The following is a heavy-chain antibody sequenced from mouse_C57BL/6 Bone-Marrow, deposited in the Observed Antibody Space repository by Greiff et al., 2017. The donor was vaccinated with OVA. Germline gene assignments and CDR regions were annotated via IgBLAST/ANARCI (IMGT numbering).Heavy chain of an antibody. Sequence: EVMLVESGGGLVQPGGSLKLSCAASGFTFSDYGMAWVRQAPRKGPEWVAFISNLAYSIYYADTVTGRFTISRENAKNTLYLEMSSLRSEDTAMYYCARENYYGTFDYWGQGTTLTVSS. CDR1: GFTFSDYG. J-gene: IGHJ2*01. V-gene: IGHV5-15*01. CDR2: ISNLAYSI. CDR3: ARENYYGTFDY. D-gene: IGHD1-1*01.